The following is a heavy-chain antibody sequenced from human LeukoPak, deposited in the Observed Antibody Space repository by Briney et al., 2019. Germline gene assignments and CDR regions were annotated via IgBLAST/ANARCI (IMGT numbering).Heavy chain of an antibody. V-gene: IGHV3-66*01. Sequence: PGGSLRLSCAASGFTVSSNYMSWVRQAPGKGLEWVSVIYSGGSTYYADSVKGRFTISRDDSKNTLYLQMNSLRAEDTAVYYCARSLSGSGRTLLDYWGQGTLVTVSS. CDR3: ARSLSGSGRTLLDY. CDR2: IYSGGST. CDR1: GFTVSSNY. J-gene: IGHJ4*02. D-gene: IGHD3-10*01.